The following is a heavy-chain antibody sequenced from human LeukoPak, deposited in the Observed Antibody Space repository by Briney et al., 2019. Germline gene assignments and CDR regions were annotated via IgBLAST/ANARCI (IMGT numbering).Heavy chain of an antibody. D-gene: IGHD2-15*01. CDR1: GFNFDDYG. Sequence: PGGSLRLSCAASGFNFDDYGMSWVRQAPGKGLDWVAGINWNGGSTGYADSVKGRCTISRDNAKNSLYLQMNSLRDEDTPFYHCARDVARYCSGGSCYWFDPWGQGTLVTVSS. CDR3: ARDVARYCSGGSCYWFDP. CDR2: INWNGGST. V-gene: IGHV3-20*01. J-gene: IGHJ5*02.